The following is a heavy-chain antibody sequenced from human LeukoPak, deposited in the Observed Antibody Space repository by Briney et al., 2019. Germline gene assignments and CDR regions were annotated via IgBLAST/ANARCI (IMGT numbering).Heavy chain of an antibody. CDR2: INAANGNA. Sequence: GASVKVSCKASGYTLSSFAMHWVRQAPGQRLEWMGRINAANGNAEYSQKFQGRVIVTTDTSANTAYMELSSLRSEDTAVYYCARDGKHIAVPGVRYPMDVWGQGTAVTVSS. J-gene: IGHJ6*02. D-gene: IGHD6-19*01. CDR3: ARDGKHIAVPGVRYPMDV. CDR1: GYTLSSFA. V-gene: IGHV1-3*01.